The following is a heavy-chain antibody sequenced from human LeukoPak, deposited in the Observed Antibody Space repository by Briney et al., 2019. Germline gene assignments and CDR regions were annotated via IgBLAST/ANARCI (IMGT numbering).Heavy chain of an antibody. CDR2: INPSGGST. CDR1: GYTFTSYY. V-gene: IGHV1-46*01. J-gene: IGHJ6*02. CDR3: ARGGQELVDRDYYYYGMDV. Sequence: ASVKVSFKASGYTFTSYYMHWVRQAPGQGLEWMGIINPSGGSTSYAQKFQGRVTMTRDTSTSTVYMELSSLRSEDTAVYYCARGGQELVDRDYYYYGMDVWGQGTTVTVSS. D-gene: IGHD2-8*02.